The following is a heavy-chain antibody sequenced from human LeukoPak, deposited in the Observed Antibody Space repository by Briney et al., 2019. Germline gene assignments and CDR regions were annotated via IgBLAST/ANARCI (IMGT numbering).Heavy chain of an antibody. J-gene: IGHJ4*02. D-gene: IGHD5-24*01. CDR2: INPDGSGK. V-gene: IGHV3-7*04. Sequence: PGGSLRLSCAVSGFTFSDAWRNWVRQAPGKGLEWVADINPDGSGKTYVDSVKGRFTISRDNAKNSLYLQMNSLRAEGTAMYYCAREQWLQPDYWGQGTLVTVSS. CDR1: GFTFSDAW. CDR3: AREQWLQPDY.